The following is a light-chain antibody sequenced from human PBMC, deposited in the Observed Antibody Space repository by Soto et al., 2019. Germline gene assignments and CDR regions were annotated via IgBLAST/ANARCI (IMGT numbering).Light chain of an antibody. CDR1: QTINHH. J-gene: IGKJ2*01. CDR3: QQVDSFPHT. Sequence: DIQMTQSPPSLPATVSDRATISCRASQTINHHLNWYQQKPGKVPEVLIYSTASLQAGVPSRFTGSGAVTDFTLSISSLQPEDSATYLCQQVDSFPHTFGQGKKLVV. V-gene: IGKV1-39*01. CDR2: STA.